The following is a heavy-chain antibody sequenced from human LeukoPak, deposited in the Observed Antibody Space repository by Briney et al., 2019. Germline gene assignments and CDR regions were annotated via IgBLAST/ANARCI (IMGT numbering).Heavy chain of an antibody. CDR3: ARGLGSGWYYYYYGMDV. J-gene: IGHJ6*02. CDR2: MNPNSGNT. D-gene: IGHD6-19*01. V-gene: IGHV1-8*01. CDR1: GYTFTSYD. Sequence: GASVKVSCKASGYTFTSYDINWVRQAPGQGLEWMGWMNPNSGNTGYAQKFQGRVTMTRNTSISTAYMELSSLRSEDTAVYYCARGLGSGWYYYYYGMDVWGQGTTVTVSS.